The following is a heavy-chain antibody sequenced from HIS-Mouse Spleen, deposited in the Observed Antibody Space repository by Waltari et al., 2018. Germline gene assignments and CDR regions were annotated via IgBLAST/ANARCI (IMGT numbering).Heavy chain of an antibody. D-gene: IGHD6-13*01. Sequence: QLQLQESGPGLVKPSETLSLTCTVSGGSISSSSYYWGWIRQPPGKGLEWIGSLYYSGSTYYTPSLKSRVTISVDTSKNQFSLKLSSVTAAATAVYYCAREIPYSSSWYDWYFDLWGRGTLVTVSS. CDR2: LYYSGST. V-gene: IGHV4-39*07. J-gene: IGHJ2*01. CDR3: AREIPYSSSWYDWYFDL. CDR1: GGSISSSSYY.